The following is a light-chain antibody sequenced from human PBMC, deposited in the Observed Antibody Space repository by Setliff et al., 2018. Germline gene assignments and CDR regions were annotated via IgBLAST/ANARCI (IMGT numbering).Light chain of an antibody. J-gene: IGLJ1*01. CDR2: AVS. V-gene: IGLV2-14*01. CDR1: SSDVGGYNY. CDR3: CSYAGSYTFFYV. Sequence: QSALTQPASVSGSPGQSITISCTGTSSDVGGYNYVSWYQQHPGKAPEVIIYAVSNRPSGISNRFSGSKSGNTASLTISGLQAEDEADYYCCSYAGSYTFFYVCGTGTKV.